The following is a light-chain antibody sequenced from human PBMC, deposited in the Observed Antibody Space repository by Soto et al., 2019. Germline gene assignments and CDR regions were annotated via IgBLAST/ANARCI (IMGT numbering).Light chain of an antibody. Sequence: IVMRQSPSTLSVSPWERATLSCRASQSVSSNLAWYQQKPGQAPRLLIYGASTRATGIPARFSGSGSGTEFTLTISSLQSEDFEVYSCQQYNNWPPTWTFGQGTKVDIK. J-gene: IGKJ1*01. CDR1: QSVSSN. V-gene: IGKV3-15*01. CDR2: GAS. CDR3: QQYNNWPPTWT.